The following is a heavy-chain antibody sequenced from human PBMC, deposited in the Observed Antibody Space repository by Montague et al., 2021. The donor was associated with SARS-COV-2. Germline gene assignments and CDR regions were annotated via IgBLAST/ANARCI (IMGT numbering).Heavy chain of an antibody. CDR3: ARRTDILTGYYDY. J-gene: IGHJ4*02. D-gene: IGHD3-9*01. V-gene: IGHV4-59*01. CDR2: IYSSGGT. Sequence: SETLSLTCAVSGGSISQYYWSWIRQPPGKGLEWMGYIYSSGGTNYNPSLKSRVTLSLDAAKNHFSLRLSSVTAADTAVYYCARRTDILTGYYDYWGQGTLVTVSS. CDR1: GGSISQYY.